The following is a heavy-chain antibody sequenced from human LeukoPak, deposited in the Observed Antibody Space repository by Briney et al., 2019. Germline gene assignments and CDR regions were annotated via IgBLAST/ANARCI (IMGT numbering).Heavy chain of an antibody. CDR1: GFTFSTYS. CDR3: ARDSLDCSSTSCYSYTTIYGMDV. J-gene: IGHJ6*02. CDR2: ISNSSSTI. Sequence: GGSLRLSCAASGFTFSTYSMNWVRQAPGKGLEWVSYISNSSSTIYYADSVKGRFTISRDNAKNSLYLQMNSLRAEDTAVYYCARDSLDCSSTSCYSYTTIYGMDVWGQGTTVTVS. D-gene: IGHD2-2*01. V-gene: IGHV3-48*01.